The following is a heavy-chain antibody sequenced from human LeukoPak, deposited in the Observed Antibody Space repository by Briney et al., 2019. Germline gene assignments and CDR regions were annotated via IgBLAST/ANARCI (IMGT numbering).Heavy chain of an antibody. CDR2: IHPGDSNT. CDR1: GYRFTSYW. D-gene: IGHD3-9*01. J-gene: IGHJ6*02. Sequence: GESLKISCKGSGYRFTSYWISWVRQMPGKGPEWMGIIHPGDSNTRYSLSFQGQVTISADKSISTAYLQWSSLKASDTAMYYCARQPPGRYGKDVWGQGTMVTVSS. CDR3: ARQPPGRYGKDV. V-gene: IGHV5-51*01.